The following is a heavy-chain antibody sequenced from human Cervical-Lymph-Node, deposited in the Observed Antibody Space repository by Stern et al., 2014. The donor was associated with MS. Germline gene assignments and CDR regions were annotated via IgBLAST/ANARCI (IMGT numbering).Heavy chain of an antibody. Sequence: VQLVQSGAEVKKPGASVKVSCKASGFTFTTYYIHWVRQAPGQGLEWMGVINASGGSTSYAQKFQGRVTMTRDTSTSTVYMELSSLRSEDTAVYYCARGLFSSSGWFDPWGQGNLVTVSS. CDR1: GFTFTTYY. CDR3: ARGLFSSSGWFDP. CDR2: INASGGST. D-gene: IGHD6-6*01. V-gene: IGHV1-46*01. J-gene: IGHJ5*02.